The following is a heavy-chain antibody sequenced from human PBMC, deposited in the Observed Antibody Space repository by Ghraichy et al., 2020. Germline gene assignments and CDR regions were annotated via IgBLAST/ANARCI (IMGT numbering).Heavy chain of an antibody. Sequence: GGSLRLSCAASGFTFSDYYMSWIRQAPGKGLEWVSDISSSVVSYRSSSGSTINYVESVKGRFTISRDNAKTSLYLQMNSLRVEDTAVYYCARGEYYYDSSGYLHYFDHWGQGTLVTVSS. CDR2: ISSSVVSYRSSSGSTI. CDR3: ARGEYYYDSSGYLHYFDH. J-gene: IGHJ4*02. CDR1: GFTFSDYY. D-gene: IGHD3-22*01. V-gene: IGHV3-11*01.